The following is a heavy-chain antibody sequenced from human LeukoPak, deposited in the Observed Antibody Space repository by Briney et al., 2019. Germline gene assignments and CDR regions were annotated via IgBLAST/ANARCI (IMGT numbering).Heavy chain of an antibody. D-gene: IGHD3-3*01. CDR2: ISSSGSTI. Sequence: GGSLRLSCAASGFIFSSYSMNWVRQAPGKGLEWVSYISSSGSTIYQADSVKGRFTISRDNAKNSLYLQMNSLRDEDTAVYYCARDGYYDFWSGYLQDDAFDIWGQGTMVTVSS. CDR1: GFIFSSYS. CDR3: ARDGYYDFWSGYLQDDAFDI. J-gene: IGHJ3*02. V-gene: IGHV3-48*02.